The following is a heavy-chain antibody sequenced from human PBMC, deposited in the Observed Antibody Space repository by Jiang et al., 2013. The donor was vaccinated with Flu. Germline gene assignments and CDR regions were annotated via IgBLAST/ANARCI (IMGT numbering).Heavy chain of an antibody. D-gene: IGHD5-24*01. CDR3: ARRGHGYKGPVDF. V-gene: IGHV4-59*08. J-gene: IGHJ4*02. Sequence: LLKPSETLSLTCTVSGGSISSYYWSWIRQPPGKGLEWIGYIYYSGSTNYNPSLKSRVTISVDTSKNQFSLKLSSVTAADTAVYYCARRGHGYKGPVDFWGQGTLVTVSS. CDR2: IYYSGST. CDR1: GGSISSYY.